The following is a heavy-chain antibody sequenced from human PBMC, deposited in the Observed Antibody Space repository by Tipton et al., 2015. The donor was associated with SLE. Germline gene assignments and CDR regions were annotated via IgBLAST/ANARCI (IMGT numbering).Heavy chain of an antibody. V-gene: IGHV4-39*01. J-gene: IGHJ3*02. CDR1: GGSISSSSYY. CDR2: IYYSGST. D-gene: IGHD2-8*02. Sequence: TLSLTCTVSGGSISSSSYYWGWIRQPPGKGLEWIGSIYYSGSTYYNPSLMSRVTISVDTSKNQFSLKLSSVTAADTAVYYCALVGLDAFDIWGQGTMVTVSS. CDR3: ALVGLDAFDI.